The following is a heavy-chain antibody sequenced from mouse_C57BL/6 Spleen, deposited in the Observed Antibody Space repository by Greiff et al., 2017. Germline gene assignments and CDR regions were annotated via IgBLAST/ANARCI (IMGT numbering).Heavy chain of an antibody. V-gene: IGHV10-3*01. CDR2: IRSKSSNYAT. CDR1: GFTFNTYA. D-gene: IGHD6-5*01. CDR3: VRTAYEGYYGYFDV. Sequence: EVQLVESGGGLVQPKGSLKLSCAASGFTFNTYAMHWVRQAPGKGLEWVARIRSKSSNYATYYADSVKDRFTISRDDSQSMLYLQMNNLETEDTGMYYCVRTAYEGYYGYFDVWGTGTTVTVSS. J-gene: IGHJ1*03.